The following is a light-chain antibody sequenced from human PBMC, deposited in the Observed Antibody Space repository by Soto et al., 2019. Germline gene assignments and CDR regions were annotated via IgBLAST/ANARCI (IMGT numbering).Light chain of an antibody. CDR3: SSYTSSSTLLYV. V-gene: IGLV2-14*01. Sequence: QSALTQPASVSGSPGNPTTTPATGTSVKFGGYNYVSWYQQHPGKAPKLMIYDVSNRPSGVSNRFSGSKSGNTASLTISGLQAEDEADYYCSSYTSSSTLLYVFGTGTKVTVL. CDR2: DVS. CDR1: SVKFGGYNY. J-gene: IGLJ1*01.